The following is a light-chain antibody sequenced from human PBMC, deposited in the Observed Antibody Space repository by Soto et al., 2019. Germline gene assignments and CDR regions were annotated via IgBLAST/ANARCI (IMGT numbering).Light chain of an antibody. V-gene: IGLV2-8*01. J-gene: IGLJ2*01. Sequence: QSVLTQPPSASGSPGQSVAISCTGTNSDIGNYNFVSWYQQHPGKAPKLMIYEVNKRPSGVPDRFSGSKSGNTASLTVSGLQPEDEADYYCSSYAGSNNLLFGGGTNLTVL. CDR2: EVN. CDR3: SSYAGSNNLL. CDR1: NSDIGNYNF.